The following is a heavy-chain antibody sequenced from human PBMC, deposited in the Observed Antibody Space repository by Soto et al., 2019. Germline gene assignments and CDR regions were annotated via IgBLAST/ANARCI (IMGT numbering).Heavy chain of an antibody. Sequence: GGSLRLSCAASGFTFSSYAMSWVRQAPGKGLEWVSAISGSGGSTYYADSVKGRFTISRDNSKNTLYLQMNSLRAEDTAVYYCAKDPEKGIAALVKIYGMDVWGQGTTVTVSS. V-gene: IGHV3-23*01. D-gene: IGHD6-13*01. CDR2: ISGSGGST. J-gene: IGHJ6*02. CDR3: AKDPEKGIAALVKIYGMDV. CDR1: GFTFSSYA.